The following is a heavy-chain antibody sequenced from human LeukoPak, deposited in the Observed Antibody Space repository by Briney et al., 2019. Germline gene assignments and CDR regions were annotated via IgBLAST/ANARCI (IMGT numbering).Heavy chain of an antibody. J-gene: IGHJ6*03. Sequence: SVKVSCKASGGTFSSYAISWVRQAPGQGLEWMGGIIPIFGTANYAQKFQGRVTITADESTSTACMELSSLRSEDTAVYYCARANYDFWSGYSTRNSYYYYMDVWGKGTTVTVSS. V-gene: IGHV1-69*13. CDR3: ARANYDFWSGYSTRNSYYYYMDV. CDR1: GGTFSSYA. CDR2: IIPIFGTA. D-gene: IGHD3-3*01.